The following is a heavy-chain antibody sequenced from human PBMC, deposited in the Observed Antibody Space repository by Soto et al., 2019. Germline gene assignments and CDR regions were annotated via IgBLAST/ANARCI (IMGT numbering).Heavy chain of an antibody. CDR3: ARDGRYCSSTSCYPADAFDI. CDR1: GGSISSGGYY. D-gene: IGHD2-2*01. V-gene: IGHV4-31*03. CDR2: IYYSGST. Sequence: QVQLQESGPGLVKPSQTLSLTCTVSGGSISSGGYYWSWIRQHPGKGLEWIGYIYYSGSTYYNPSLKSRVTISVDTSKNQFSLKLSSVTAADTAVYYCARDGRYCSSTSCYPADAFDIWGQGTMVTVSS. J-gene: IGHJ3*02.